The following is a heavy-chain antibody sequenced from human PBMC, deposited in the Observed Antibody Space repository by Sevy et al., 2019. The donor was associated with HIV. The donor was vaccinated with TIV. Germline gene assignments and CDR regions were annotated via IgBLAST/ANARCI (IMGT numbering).Heavy chain of an antibody. D-gene: IGHD2-21*02. CDR1: GYTFTGYY. J-gene: IGHJ4*02. CDR3: ARVHVYCGGDCFLDY. Sequence: ASVKVSCKASGYTFTGYYMHWVRQAPGQGLEWMVWINPNSGGTNYAQKFQGRVTMTRDTSISTAYMELSRLRSDDTAVDYCARVHVYCGGDCFLDYWGQGTLVTVSS. CDR2: INPNSGGT. V-gene: IGHV1-2*02.